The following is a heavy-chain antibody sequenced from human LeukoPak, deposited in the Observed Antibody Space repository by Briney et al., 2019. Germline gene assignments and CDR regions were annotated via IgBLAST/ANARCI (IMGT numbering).Heavy chain of an antibody. V-gene: IGHV1-2*02. CDR3: ARTAMVLHHFDY. CDR2: INPNSGGT. J-gene: IGHJ4*02. Sequence: ASVKASCKASGYTFTGYYMHWVRQAPGQGLEWMGWINPNSGGTNYAQKFQGRVTMTRDTSISTAYMELSRLRSDDTAVYYCARTAMVLHHFDYWGQGTLVTVSS. D-gene: IGHD5-18*01. CDR1: GYTFTGYY.